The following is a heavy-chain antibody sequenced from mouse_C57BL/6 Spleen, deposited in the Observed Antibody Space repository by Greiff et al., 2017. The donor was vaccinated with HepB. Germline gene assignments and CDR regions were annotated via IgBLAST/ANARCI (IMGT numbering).Heavy chain of an antibody. Sequence: VQLQHPGAELVMPGASVKLSCKASGYTFTSYWMHWVKQRPGQGLEWIGEIDPSDSYTNYNQKFKGKSTLTVDKSSSTAYMQLSSLTSDDSAVYYCARLYDVFFDVWGTGTTVTVSS. CDR1: GYTFTSYW. J-gene: IGHJ1*03. CDR2: IDPSDSYT. CDR3: ARLYDVFFDV. D-gene: IGHD2-3*01. V-gene: IGHV1-69*01.